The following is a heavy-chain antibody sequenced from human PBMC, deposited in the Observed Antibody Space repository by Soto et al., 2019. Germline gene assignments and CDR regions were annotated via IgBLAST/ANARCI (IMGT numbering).Heavy chain of an antibody. D-gene: IGHD5-18*01. V-gene: IGHV3-49*05. CDR2: IKSKAFGGTP. Sequence: NPGGSLRLSCPPSGFTFGDYAMNWFRQAPGKGLEWVGFIKSKAFGGTPEYAASVKGRFTISRDDSMSIAYLQMNSLKTDDTAVYYCTRDHYGRGFSSGAFDSWGQGTPVTVSS. CDR3: TRDHYGRGFSSGAFDS. J-gene: IGHJ4*02. CDR1: GFTFGDYA.